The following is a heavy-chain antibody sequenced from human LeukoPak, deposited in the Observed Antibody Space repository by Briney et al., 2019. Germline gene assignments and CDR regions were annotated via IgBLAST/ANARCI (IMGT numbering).Heavy chain of an antibody. D-gene: IGHD6-6*01. CDR3: ARDASSWTDAFDI. V-gene: IGHV4-59*01. Sequence: SETLSLTCTVSGGSISSYYWSWIRQPPGKGLEWIGYIYYSGSTNYNPSLKSRVTISVDTSKNQFSLKLSSVTAADTAVYYCARDASSWTDAFDIWGQGTMVTVSS. CDR2: IYYSGST. J-gene: IGHJ3*02. CDR1: GGSISSYY.